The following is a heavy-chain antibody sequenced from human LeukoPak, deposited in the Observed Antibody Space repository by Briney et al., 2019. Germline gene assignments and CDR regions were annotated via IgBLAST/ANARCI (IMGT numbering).Heavy chain of an antibody. CDR3: AGQYYDFWSGYSY. D-gene: IGHD3-3*01. CDR1: GGSISSYY. Sequence: PSETLSLTCTGPGGSISSYYWSWIRQPPAKGLEWIWYIYYSGSTNYNPSLKSRVTISVDTSKNQSSLKLSSVTAADTAVYYCAGQYYDFWSGYSYWGQGTLVTVSS. V-gene: IGHV4-59*08. CDR2: IYYSGST. J-gene: IGHJ4*02.